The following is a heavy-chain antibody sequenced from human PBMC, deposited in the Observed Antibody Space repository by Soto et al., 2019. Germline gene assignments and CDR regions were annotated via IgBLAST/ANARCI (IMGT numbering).Heavy chain of an antibody. Sequence: QLQLQESGPGLVKPSETVSLTCTVSGDSITSYDWSWMRQPAGKGLEWIGRMFASGSTNYNPSLRSRVTLSIDRAKKQFSLKLNSVTAADTAVYFCVRGRYNTGSSIPYFDNWGQGTLVTVSS. D-gene: IGHD6-6*01. CDR1: GDSITSYD. CDR2: MFASGST. CDR3: VRGRYNTGSSIPYFDN. V-gene: IGHV4-4*07. J-gene: IGHJ4*02.